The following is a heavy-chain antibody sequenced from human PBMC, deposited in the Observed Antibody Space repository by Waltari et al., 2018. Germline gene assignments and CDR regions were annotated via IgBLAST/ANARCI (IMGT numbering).Heavy chain of an antibody. Sequence: EVQLVESGGGLVQPGGSLRLSCAASGFTFSSYEMNWVRQAPGKGLEWVSYISSSVSTIYYEDSVKGRFTISRDNAKNSLYLQMNSLRAEDTAVYYCARDKYYDSSGLDYWGQGTLVTVSS. D-gene: IGHD3-22*01. CDR2: ISSSVSTI. CDR1: GFTFSSYE. CDR3: ARDKYYDSSGLDY. J-gene: IGHJ4*02. V-gene: IGHV3-48*03.